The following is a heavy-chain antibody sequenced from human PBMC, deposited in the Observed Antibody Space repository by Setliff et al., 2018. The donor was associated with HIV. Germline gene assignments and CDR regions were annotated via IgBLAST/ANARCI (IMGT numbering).Heavy chain of an antibody. D-gene: IGHD3-16*02. Sequence: PSETLSLTCTVSGGSISSGGYYWSWIRQHPGKGLEWIGRIYTSGSTNYNPSLKSRVTMSVDTSKNQFSLKLSSVTAADTAVYYCARDRGDRDRDYWYFDLWGRGTLVTVSS. CDR1: GGSISSGGYY. V-gene: IGHV4-61*02. CDR3: ARDRGDRDRDYWYFDL. CDR2: IYTSGST. J-gene: IGHJ2*01.